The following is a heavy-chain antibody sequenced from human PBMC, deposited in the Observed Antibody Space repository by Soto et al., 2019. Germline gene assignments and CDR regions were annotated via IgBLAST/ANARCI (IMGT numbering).Heavy chain of an antibody. CDR1: GGSFSGYY. V-gene: IGHV4-34*01. Sequence: PPETLSLRCSVYGGSFSGYYWCWIRLPPGKGLEWIGEINHSGSTNYNPSLKSRVTISVDTSKNQFSLKLSSVTAADTAVYYCARRQVAAGSLNYYGMDVWGQGTTVT. CDR3: ARRQVAAGSLNYYGMDV. J-gene: IGHJ6*02. CDR2: INHSGST. D-gene: IGHD6-13*01.